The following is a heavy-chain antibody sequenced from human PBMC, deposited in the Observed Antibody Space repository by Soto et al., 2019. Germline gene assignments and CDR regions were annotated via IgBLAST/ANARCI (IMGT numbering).Heavy chain of an antibody. V-gene: IGHV4-34*01. CDR1: GGSFSGYY. D-gene: IGHD3-9*01. CDR3: ARESHDILTGPPWVWYFDL. CDR2: INDRGSI. Sequence: QVQLQQWGAGPLRPLETLSLTCGVSGGSFSGYYWAWIRQSPGKGLEWMGEINDRGSINYNPSLKSRLSISVDASKNHSSLNLRAVTAADTAVYYCARESHDILTGPPWVWYFDLWGRGTLVTVSS. J-gene: IGHJ2*01.